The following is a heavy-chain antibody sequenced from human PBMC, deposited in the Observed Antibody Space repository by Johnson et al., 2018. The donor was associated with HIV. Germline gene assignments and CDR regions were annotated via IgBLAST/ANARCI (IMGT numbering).Heavy chain of an antibody. CDR3: ARRGARIVRGGAFDF. Sequence: QVQLVESGGGVVQPGRSLRLSCAASGFTFSSYTMHWVRQAPGKGLEWVAVISYDGSNKYYADSVKGRFTISRDNSKNTLYLQMNSLRAEDTAVYYCARRGARIVRGGAFDFWGQGTMVTVSS. CDR1: GFTFSSYT. D-gene: IGHD6-6*01. J-gene: IGHJ3*01. CDR2: ISYDGSNK. V-gene: IGHV3-30-3*01.